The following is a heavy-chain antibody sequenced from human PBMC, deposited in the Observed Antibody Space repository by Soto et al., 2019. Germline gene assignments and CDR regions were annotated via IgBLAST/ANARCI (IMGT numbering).Heavy chain of an antibody. Sequence: QLQLQESGPELVKASENLALTSSVSGGSTSSNEYYWAWIRQPPGKGLEWIAAIYSSGNTYYNASLNSRATVSIYTSNNLVFLKLTSVPARDTAVYYCARLLGRRFGMDGWGQGTTLTVPP. V-gene: IGHV4-39*01. CDR1: GGSTSSNEYY. J-gene: IGHJ6*01. CDR3: ARLLGRRFGMDG. CDR2: IYSSGNT. D-gene: IGHD4-17*01.